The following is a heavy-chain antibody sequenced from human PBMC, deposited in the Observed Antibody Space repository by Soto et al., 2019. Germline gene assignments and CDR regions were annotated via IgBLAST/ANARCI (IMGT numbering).Heavy chain of an antibody. CDR1: GYTFTSYG. J-gene: IGHJ3*02. V-gene: IGHV1-18*01. CDR2: ISAYNGNT. D-gene: IGHD3-9*01. Sequence: GASVKVSCKASGYTFTSYGISWVRQAPGQGLEWMGWISAYNGNTNYAQKLQGRVTMTTDTSTSTAYMELRSLRSDDTAVYYCARTPYDILTGYPPVLGAFDIWGQGTMVTVSS. CDR3: ARTPYDILTGYPPVLGAFDI.